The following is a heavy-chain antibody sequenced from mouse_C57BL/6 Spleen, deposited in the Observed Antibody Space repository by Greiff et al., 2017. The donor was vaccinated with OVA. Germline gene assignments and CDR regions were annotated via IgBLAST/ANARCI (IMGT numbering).Heavy chain of an antibody. CDR3: ARNDYGTVWFAY. V-gene: IGHV14-2*01. D-gene: IGHD2-4*01. CDR2: IDPEDGET. J-gene: IGHJ3*01. Sequence: VQLQQSGAELVKPGASVKLSCTASGFNIKDYYMHWVKQRTEQGLEWIGRIDPEDGETKYAPKVQGKATITADTSSNTAYLQLSSLTSEDTAVSYCARNDYGTVWFAYWGQGTLVTVSA. CDR1: GFNIKDYY.